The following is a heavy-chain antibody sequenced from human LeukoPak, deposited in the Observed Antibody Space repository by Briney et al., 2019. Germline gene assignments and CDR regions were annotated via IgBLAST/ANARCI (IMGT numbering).Heavy chain of an antibody. CDR3: AKDRMITFGGVIPEFDY. D-gene: IGHD3-16*02. CDR2: IWYDGSNK. Sequence: GRSLRLSCAASGFTFSSYGTHWVRQAPGKGLEWVAVIWYDGSNKYYADSVKGRFTISRDNSKNTLYLQMNSLRAEDTAVYYCAKDRMITFGGVIPEFDYWGQGTLVTVSS. J-gene: IGHJ4*02. CDR1: GFTFSSYG. V-gene: IGHV3-33*06.